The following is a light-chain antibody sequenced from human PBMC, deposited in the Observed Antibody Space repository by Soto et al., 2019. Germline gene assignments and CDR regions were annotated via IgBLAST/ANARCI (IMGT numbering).Light chain of an antibody. CDR1: SSDVGGYNY. Sequence: QSVLTHAASVSGSPGQSITISCTGTSSDVGGYNYVSWYQHHPGKAPKLMIFDVSNRPSGVSNRFSGSKSGNTASLTISGLQPEDEADYYCSSYTTSNTRQIVFGTGTKVTVL. J-gene: IGLJ1*01. V-gene: IGLV2-14*03. CDR2: DVS. CDR3: SSYTTSNTRQIV.